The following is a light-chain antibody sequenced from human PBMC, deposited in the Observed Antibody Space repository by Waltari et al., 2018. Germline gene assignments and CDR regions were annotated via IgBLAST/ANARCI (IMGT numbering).Light chain of an antibody. CDR3: QQRNNWPRVT. J-gene: IGKJ2*01. CDR2: DAS. V-gene: IGKV3-11*01. Sequence: EVVLTQSPATLSLSPGERAPLPCRASQSVSTFLAWYQQKPGQAPRLLIYDASNRATGIPARFSGSGSGTDFTLTISSLEPEDFALYYCQQRNNWPRVTFGQGTKLEIK. CDR1: QSVSTF.